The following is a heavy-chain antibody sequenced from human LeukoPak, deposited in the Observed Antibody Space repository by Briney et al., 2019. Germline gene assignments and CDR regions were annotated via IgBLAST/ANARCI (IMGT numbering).Heavy chain of an antibody. J-gene: IGHJ3*02. D-gene: IGHD6-13*01. CDR2: VYYRGTT. CDR3: ARARYTNSWYAVDI. CDR1: SGSISSYY. V-gene: IGHV4-59*08. Sequence: PSDTLSLTCTVSSGSISSYYWSWIRQPPGKGLEWIGYVYYRGTTNYNPSLKSRVTISVDPSKNQFSLKLSSVTAADTAMYYCARARYTNSWYAVDIWGQGTMVTVSS.